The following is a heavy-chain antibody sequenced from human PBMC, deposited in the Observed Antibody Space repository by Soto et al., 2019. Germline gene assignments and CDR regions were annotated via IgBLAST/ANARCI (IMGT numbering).Heavy chain of an antibody. J-gene: IGHJ5*02. CDR1: GGSISSGGYY. V-gene: IGHV4-31*03. Sequence: SETLSLTCTVSGGSISSGGYYWSWIRQHPGKGLEWIGYIYYSGSTYFNPSLKSRVTISVDTSKNQFSLKLSSVTAADTAVYYCARVIPYYYGSGSYHWFDPWGQGTLVTVSS. CDR3: ARVIPYYYGSGSYHWFDP. CDR2: IYYSGST. D-gene: IGHD3-10*01.